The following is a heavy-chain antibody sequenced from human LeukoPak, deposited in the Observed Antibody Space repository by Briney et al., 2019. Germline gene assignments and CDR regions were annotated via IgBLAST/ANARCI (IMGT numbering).Heavy chain of an antibody. J-gene: IGHJ4*02. CDR3: ARDKSGGSVTTSFDY. V-gene: IGHV3-74*01. CDR1: GFTFSSYW. CDR2: IDSDGSST. Sequence: PGGSLRLSCAASGFTFSSYWMHWVRDAPGKGLVWVSRIDSDGSSTSYADSVKGRFTISRDNAKNTLYLQMNSLRAEDTAVYYCARDKSGGSVTTSFDYWGQGTLVTVSS. D-gene: IGHD4-17*01.